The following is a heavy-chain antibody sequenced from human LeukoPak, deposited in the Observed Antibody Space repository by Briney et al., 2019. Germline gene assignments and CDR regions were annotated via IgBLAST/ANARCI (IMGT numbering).Heavy chain of an antibody. V-gene: IGHV4-4*02. CDR1: GFTFSSYSM. J-gene: IGHJ4*02. CDR2: IYHGGST. CDR3: ASLISAVAGTGDY. D-gene: IGHD6-19*01. Sequence: KPGGSLRLSCAASGFTFSSYSMNWVRQPPGKGLEWIGEIYHGGSTNYNPSLKSRVTISVDKSKNQFSLKLSSVTAADTAVYYCASLISAVAGTGDYWGQGTLVTVSS.